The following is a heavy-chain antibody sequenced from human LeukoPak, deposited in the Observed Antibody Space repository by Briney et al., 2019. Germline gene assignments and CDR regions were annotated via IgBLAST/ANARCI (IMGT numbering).Heavy chain of an antibody. CDR1: GFTFSSYA. D-gene: IGHD6-19*01. Sequence: PGGSLRLSCAASGFTFSSYAMSWVRQAPGKGLEWVSYISSSSSTIYYADSVKGRFTISRDNVKNSLYLQMNSLRAEDTAVYYCAREVTYTSGWYDHWGQGTLVTVSS. CDR3: AREVTYTSGWYDH. V-gene: IGHV3-48*04. J-gene: IGHJ5*02. CDR2: ISSSSSTI.